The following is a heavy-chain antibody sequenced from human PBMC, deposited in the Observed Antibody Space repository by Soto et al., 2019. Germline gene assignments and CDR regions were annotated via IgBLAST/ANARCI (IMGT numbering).Heavy chain of an antibody. J-gene: IGHJ6*02. CDR2: TYYRSKWYN. D-gene: IGHD1-26*01. Sequence: SQTLSLTFAISGDSVSSNSSAWNWIRQSPSRVLEWLGRTYYRSKWYNDYAVSVKSRITINPDTSKNQFSLQLNSVTPEDTAVYYCARDVRRVGATTNYYYGMDVWGQGTTVTVYS. V-gene: IGHV6-1*01. CDR1: GDSVSSNSSA. CDR3: ARDVRRVGATTNYYYGMDV.